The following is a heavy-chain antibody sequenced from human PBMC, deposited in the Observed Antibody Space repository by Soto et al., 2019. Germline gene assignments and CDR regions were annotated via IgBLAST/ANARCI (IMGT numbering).Heavy chain of an antibody. J-gene: IGHJ6*02. CDR2: IYHSGST. CDR3: ARQGQYIGNYVLTPLLYGMDV. Sequence: PSETLSLTCAVSGYSISSGYYWGWIRQPPGKGLEWIGSIYHSGSTYYNPSLKSRVTISVDTSKNQFSLKLSSVTASDTAVYYCARQGQYIGNYVLTPLLYGMDVWGQGTTVTVSS. CDR1: GYSISSGYY. D-gene: IGHD1-7*01. V-gene: IGHV4-38-2*01.